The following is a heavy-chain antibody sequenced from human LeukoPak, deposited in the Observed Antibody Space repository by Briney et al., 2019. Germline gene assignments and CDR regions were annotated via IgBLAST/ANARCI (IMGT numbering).Heavy chain of an antibody. J-gene: IGHJ4*02. CDR3: AKAAAAAYFDY. Sequence: PGGSLRLSCAASGFTFSTFAMHWVRQAPGKGLKWVAILSYDGSSKYYADSVKGRFTISRDDSKNTLYLQMNSLRAEDTAIYYCAKAAAAAYFDYWGQGTLVTVSS. D-gene: IGHD6-13*01. CDR2: LSYDGSSK. V-gene: IGHV3-30*04. CDR1: GFTFSTFA.